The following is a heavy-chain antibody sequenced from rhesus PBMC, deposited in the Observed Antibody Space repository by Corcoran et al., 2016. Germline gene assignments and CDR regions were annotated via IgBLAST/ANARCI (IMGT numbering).Heavy chain of an antibody. D-gene: IGHD6-25*01. Sequence: QLTLLESGPALVKPTPTLTLPCTISGFSLTATGIGVSWRRQPTGKALESLALIYWDEDKRYSTSLKNRLTSAKDTSKNQVVLRRTNMDPVDTATYSCARGIEAAWTRFDYWGQGVLVTVSS. CDR3: ARGIEAAWTRFDY. CDR2: IYWDEDK. CDR1: GFSLTATGIG. J-gene: IGHJ4*01. V-gene: IGHV2-174*01.